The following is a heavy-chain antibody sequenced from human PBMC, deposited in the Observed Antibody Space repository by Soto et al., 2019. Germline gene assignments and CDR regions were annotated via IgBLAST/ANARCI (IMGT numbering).Heavy chain of an antibody. CDR3: AKEMTRRISNALDI. J-gene: IGHJ3*02. Sequence: QVQLVESGGGVVQPGTSLRLSCVGSGFGFSDYGMHWVRQAPGKGLEWVAVIAYDGRVQHYVDSVRGRFTISRDNSENTLQLQMNSLRAEDTAVYYCAKEMTRRISNALDIWGQGTILTVSS. CDR1: GFGFSDYG. CDR2: IAYDGRVQ. D-gene: IGHD4-17*01. V-gene: IGHV3-30*18.